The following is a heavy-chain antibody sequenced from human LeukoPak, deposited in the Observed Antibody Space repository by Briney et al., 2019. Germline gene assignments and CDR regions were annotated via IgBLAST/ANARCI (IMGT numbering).Heavy chain of an antibody. CDR2: IYSDGST. Sequence: PGGSLRLSCAASGFIVSDNFMSWVRQAPGKGLEWVSVIYSDGSTYYADSVKGRFTISRDNSKNTLYLQMNSLRVEDTAVYYCARNIYVWGSYRYFTDGMDVWGQGTTVTVSS. V-gene: IGHV3-53*01. D-gene: IGHD3-16*02. J-gene: IGHJ6*02. CDR3: ARNIYVWGSYRYFTDGMDV. CDR1: GFIVSDNF.